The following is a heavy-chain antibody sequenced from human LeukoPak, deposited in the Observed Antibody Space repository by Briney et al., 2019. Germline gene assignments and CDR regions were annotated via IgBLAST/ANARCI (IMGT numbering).Heavy chain of an antibody. Sequence: SETLSLTCTVSGGSISSYYWSWIRQPPGKGLEWIGYIYYSGSTNYNPSLKSRVTISVDTSKNQFSLKLSSVTAADTAVYYCARVADIVATIDYWGQGTLVTVSS. V-gene: IGHV4-59*12. CDR2: IYYSGST. J-gene: IGHJ4*02. D-gene: IGHD5-12*01. CDR1: GGSISSYY. CDR3: ARVADIVATIDY.